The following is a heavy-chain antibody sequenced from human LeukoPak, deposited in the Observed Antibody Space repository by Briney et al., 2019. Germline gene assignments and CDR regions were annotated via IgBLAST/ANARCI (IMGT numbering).Heavy chain of an antibody. CDR3: ARSGYCSSTSCYNLFDY. CDR1: GFIFSNYA. V-gene: IGHV3-33*08. J-gene: IGHJ4*02. D-gene: IGHD2-2*03. CDR2: IWYDGSNK. Sequence: GGSLRLSCGASGFIFSNYAMHWVRQAPGKGLEWVAVIWYDGSNKYYADSVKGRFTISRDNSKNTLYLQMNSLRAEDTAVYYCARSGYCSSTSCYNLFDYWGQGTLVTVSS.